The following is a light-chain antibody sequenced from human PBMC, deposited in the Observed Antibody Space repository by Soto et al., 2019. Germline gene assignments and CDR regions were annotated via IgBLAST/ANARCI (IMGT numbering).Light chain of an antibody. J-gene: IGKJ5*01. Sequence: DIQMTQSPSSLSASVVDRVTITCQASQDISNYLNWCQQKPGKAPKLLIYDASNLETGVPSRFSGSGSGTDFTFTISSLQPEDIATYYCQQYDNLPLTFGQGTRLEIK. CDR3: QQYDNLPLT. CDR2: DAS. V-gene: IGKV1-33*01. CDR1: QDISNY.